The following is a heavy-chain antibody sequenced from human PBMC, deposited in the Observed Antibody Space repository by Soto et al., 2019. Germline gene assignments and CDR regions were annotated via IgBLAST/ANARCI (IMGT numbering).Heavy chain of an antibody. CDR3: ARGVNWGMGYGMDV. D-gene: IGHD7-27*01. J-gene: IGHJ6*02. Sequence: LSLTCTVSGGSISSYYWSWIRQPPWKGLEWIGYIYYSGSTNYNPSLKSRVTISVDTSKNQFSLKLSSVTAADTAVYYCARGVNWGMGYGMDVWGQGTTVTVSS. CDR1: GGSISSYY. V-gene: IGHV4-59*01. CDR2: IYYSGST.